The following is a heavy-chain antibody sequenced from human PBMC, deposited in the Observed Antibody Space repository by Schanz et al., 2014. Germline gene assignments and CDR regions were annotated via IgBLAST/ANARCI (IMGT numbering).Heavy chain of an antibody. V-gene: IGHV3-48*01. CDR2: ITYNGGTI. Sequence: EVHLVESGGGLVQPGGSLRLSCAASGITFSSHSFNWVRQAPGKGLEWISYITYNGGTIYYADSVKSRFTISRDNSRNTLYLQMNSLRAEDTAVYYCARDGYSVVVISPTESFDIWGQGTMVT. CDR1: GITFSSHS. D-gene: IGHD2-21*01. CDR3: ARDGYSVVVISPTESFDI. J-gene: IGHJ3*02.